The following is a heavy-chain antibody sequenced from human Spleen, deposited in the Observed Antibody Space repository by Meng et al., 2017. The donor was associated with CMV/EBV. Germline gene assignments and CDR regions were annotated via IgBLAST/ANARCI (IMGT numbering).Heavy chain of an antibody. CDR1: GYTFTGYY. CDR3: ARSEVFGVVRNGMDV. J-gene: IGHJ6*02. D-gene: IGHD3-3*01. Sequence: ASVKVSCKASGYTFTGYYMHWVRQAPGQGLEWMGWINPNSGSTNYAQKFQGRVAMTRDTSISTAYMELSRLRSDDTAVYYCARSEVFGVVRNGMDVWGQGTTVTVSS. V-gene: IGHV1-2*02. CDR2: INPNSGST.